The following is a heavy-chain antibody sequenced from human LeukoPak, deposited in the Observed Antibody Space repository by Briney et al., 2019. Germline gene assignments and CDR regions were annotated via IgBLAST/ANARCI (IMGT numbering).Heavy chain of an antibody. CDR2: TYYRSKRYN. CDR3: ARTDDIVVVPAAIMATGWFDP. J-gene: IGHJ5*02. Sequence: SQTLSLTCAISGDSVSSNSAAWNWIRQSPSRGLEWLGRTYYRSKRYNDYAESGKSRITTNPDTTKNQFSLQLNSMDPEDTAGYYCARTDDIVVVPAAIMATGWFDPWGQAALVIVSS. CDR1: GDSVSSNSAA. V-gene: IGHV6-1*01. D-gene: IGHD2-2*01.